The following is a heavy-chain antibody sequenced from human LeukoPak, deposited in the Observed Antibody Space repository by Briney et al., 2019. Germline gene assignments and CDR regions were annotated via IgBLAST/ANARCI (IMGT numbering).Heavy chain of an antibody. CDR3: ARVRIGQQLDKYYYYAMDV. CDR2: INPNSGGT. J-gene: IGHJ6*02. Sequence: GASVKVSCKASVYTFTDYYMHWVRQAPGQGLEWMGWINPNSGGTNYAQKSQGRVTMTTDTSISTAYMEVSRLRSDDTAVYYCARVRIGQQLDKYYYYAMDVWGQGTTVTVSS. CDR1: VYTFTDYY. V-gene: IGHV1-2*02. D-gene: IGHD6-13*01.